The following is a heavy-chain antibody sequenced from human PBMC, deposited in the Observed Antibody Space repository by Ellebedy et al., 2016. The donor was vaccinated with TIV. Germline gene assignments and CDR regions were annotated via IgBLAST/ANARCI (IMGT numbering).Heavy chain of an antibody. D-gene: IGHD3-10*01. J-gene: IGHJ3*02. Sequence: GESLKISCAVSGLTFSKYSMSWVRQAPGKGLEWVSAITGSGTTTYYEDSVKGRFTISRDNSKSTMYLQMNSLRAEDTAIYYCARDPGRGFDIWGQGTMVTVSS. CDR2: ITGSGTTT. V-gene: IGHV3-23*01. CDR3: ARDPGRGFDI. CDR1: GLTFSKYS.